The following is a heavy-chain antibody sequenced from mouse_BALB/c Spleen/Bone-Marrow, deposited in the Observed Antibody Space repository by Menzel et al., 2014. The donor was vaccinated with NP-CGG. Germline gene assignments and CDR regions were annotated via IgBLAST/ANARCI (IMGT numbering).Heavy chain of an antibody. Sequence: EVHLVESGGGLVKPGGSLKLSCAASGFAFSSYDMSWVRQTPEKRLEWVAYISSGGGSTYYSDTVKGRFTISRDNAKSTLYLEMSSLKSEDTAMYYCARHMIRGFAYWGQGTLVTVSA. J-gene: IGHJ3*01. V-gene: IGHV5-12-1*01. CDR1: GFAFSSYD. CDR3: ARHMIRGFAY. D-gene: IGHD2-4*01. CDR2: ISSGGGST.